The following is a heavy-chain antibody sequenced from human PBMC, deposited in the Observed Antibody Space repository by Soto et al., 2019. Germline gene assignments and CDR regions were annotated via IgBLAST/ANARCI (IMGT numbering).Heavy chain of an antibody. J-gene: IGHJ5*02. Sequence: QVQLVQSGAEVKKPGSSVKVSCKASGGTFSSYAISWVRQAPGQGVEWLGGIIPIFGTANSAEKFQGRVTITAGESTSTAYMELSSLRSEDTAVYYCERRARNSSGWYGGLHWFDPWGQGTLVTVSS. CDR3: ERRARNSSGWYGGLHWFDP. D-gene: IGHD6-19*01. CDR1: GGTFSSYA. V-gene: IGHV1-69*01. CDR2: IIPIFGTA.